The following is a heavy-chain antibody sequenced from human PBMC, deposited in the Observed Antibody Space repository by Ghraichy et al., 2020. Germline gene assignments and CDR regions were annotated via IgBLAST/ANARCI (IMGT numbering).Heavy chain of an antibody. CDR3: ARGGLREKNSSSWYWWNWFDP. D-gene: IGHD6-13*01. Sequence: SQTLSLTCAISGDSVSSNSAAWNWIRQSPSRGLEWLGRTYYRSKWYNDYAVSVKSRITINPDTSKNQFSLQLNSVTPEDTAVYYCARGGLREKNSSSWYWWNWFDPWGQGTLVTVSS. V-gene: IGHV6-1*01. CDR2: TYYRSKWYN. J-gene: IGHJ5*02. CDR1: GDSVSSNSAA.